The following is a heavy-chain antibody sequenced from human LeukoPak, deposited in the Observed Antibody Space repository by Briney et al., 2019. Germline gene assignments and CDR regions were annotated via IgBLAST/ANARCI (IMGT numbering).Heavy chain of an antibody. CDR1: GGSISSYY. J-gene: IGHJ6*03. V-gene: IGHV4-4*07. Sequence: SETLSLTCTVSGGSISSYYWSWIRQPAGKGLEWIGRIYTSGSTNYNPSLKCRVTMSVDTSKNQFSLKLSSVTAADTAVYYCASASNPTYYYYMDVWGKGTTVTVSS. CDR2: IYTSGST. CDR3: ASASNPTYYYYMDV. D-gene: IGHD1-14*01.